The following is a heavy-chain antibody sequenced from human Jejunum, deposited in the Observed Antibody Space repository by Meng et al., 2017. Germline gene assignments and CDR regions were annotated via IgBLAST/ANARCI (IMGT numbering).Heavy chain of an antibody. J-gene: IGHJ3*02. CDR3: ARALRGLAFDI. Sequence: GGSLRLSCAASGFTFSNYQMHWVRQAPGKGLEWVAVISCDESNKFYSDSLRARFTISRDNSRSTLYRQMNSLRAEDTAVYYCARALRGLAFDIWGQGTMVTVSS. CDR2: ISCDESNK. CDR1: GFTFSNYQ. V-gene: IGHV3-30*04. D-gene: IGHD3-16*01.